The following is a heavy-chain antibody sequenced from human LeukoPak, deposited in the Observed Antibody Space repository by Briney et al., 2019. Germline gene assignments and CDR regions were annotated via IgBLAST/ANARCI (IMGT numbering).Heavy chain of an antibody. CDR1: GGFITGFF. CDR3: ARVATPDVSSPLDF. CDR2: IFSRGGA. D-gene: IGHD6-19*01. V-gene: IGHV4-4*07. J-gene: IGHJ4*02. Sequence: SETLSLTCAVSGGFITGFFWTWIRQPAGEGLQYIGRIFSRGGANYYPSLQSRVAMSVDTSQNLFSLKLTSVAAADTAVYFCARVATPDVSSPLDFWGQGILVTVSS.